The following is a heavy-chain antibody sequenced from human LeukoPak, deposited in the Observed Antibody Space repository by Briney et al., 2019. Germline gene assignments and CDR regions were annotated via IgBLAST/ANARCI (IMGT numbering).Heavy chain of an antibody. D-gene: IGHD3-3*01. CDR3: AHTEGRWGSGYLSRYFDY. V-gene: IGHV2-5*01. CDR1: GFSLSTSGVG. Sequence: SGPTLVNPTQTLTLTCTFSGFSLSTSGVGVGWIRQPPGKALEWLALIYWNDDKRYSPFLKSRLTITNDTSKNQVVLTMTNMDPVDTATYYCAHTEGRWGSGYLSRYFDYWGQGTLVTVSS. J-gene: IGHJ4*02. CDR2: IYWNDDK.